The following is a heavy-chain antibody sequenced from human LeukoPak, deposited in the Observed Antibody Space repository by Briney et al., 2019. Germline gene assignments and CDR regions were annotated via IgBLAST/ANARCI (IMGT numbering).Heavy chain of an antibody. CDR2: IKQDGSEK. Sequence: GGSLRLSCAASGFTFSSYWMSWVRQAPGKGLEWVANIKQDGSEKYYVDSVKGRFTISRDNARNSLYLQMNSLRAEDTAVYYCARDPPYYYDSSGFWGQGTLVTVSS. D-gene: IGHD3-22*01. CDR3: ARDPPYYYDSSGF. J-gene: IGHJ4*02. V-gene: IGHV3-7*01. CDR1: GFTFSSYW.